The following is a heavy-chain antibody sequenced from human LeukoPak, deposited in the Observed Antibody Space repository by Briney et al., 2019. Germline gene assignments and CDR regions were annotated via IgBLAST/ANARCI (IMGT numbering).Heavy chain of an antibody. CDR3: ARARAAMAAPWNY. CDR1: GFTFSSYS. V-gene: IGHV3-21*01. J-gene: IGHJ4*02. D-gene: IGHD6-25*01. CDR2: ISSSSSYI. Sequence: PGGSLRLSCAASGFTFSSYSMNWVRQAPGKGLEWVSSISSSSSYIYYADSVKGRFTISRDNAKNSLYLQMNSLRAEDTAVYYCARARAAMAAPWNYWGQGTLVTVSS.